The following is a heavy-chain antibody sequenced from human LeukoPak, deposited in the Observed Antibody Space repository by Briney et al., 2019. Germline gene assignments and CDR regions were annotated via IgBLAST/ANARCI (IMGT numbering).Heavy chain of an antibody. CDR1: GFTFSRHG. CDR2: ISNDGSSK. CDR3: ARDRAWNPFDY. J-gene: IGHJ4*02. Sequence: PGGSLRLSCAPSGFTFSRHGMHWVRQAPGKGLEWVAIISNDGSSKYYAHSVEGRFTISRDNSKHTLYLQMDSLTAAHPAVYYCARDRAWNPFDYWGQGTLVTVSS. D-gene: IGHD1-1*01. V-gene: IGHV3-30*03.